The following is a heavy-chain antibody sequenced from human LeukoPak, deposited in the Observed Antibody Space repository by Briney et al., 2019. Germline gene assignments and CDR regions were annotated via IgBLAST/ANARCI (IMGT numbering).Heavy chain of an antibody. J-gene: IGHJ6*03. CDR1: GYTFTSYY. Sequence: ASVKVSCKASGYTFTSYYMHWVRQAPGQGLEWMGIINPSGGSTSYAQKFQGRVTMTRDMSTSTVYMELSSLRSEDTAVYYCAREWYSSSWYYYYYMDVWGKGTTVTVSS. CDR2: INPSGGST. V-gene: IGHV1-46*01. CDR3: AREWYSSSWYYYYYMDV. D-gene: IGHD6-13*01.